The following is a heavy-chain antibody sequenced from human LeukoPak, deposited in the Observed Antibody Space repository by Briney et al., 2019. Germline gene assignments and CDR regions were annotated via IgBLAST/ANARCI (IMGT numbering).Heavy chain of an antibody. V-gene: IGHV3-21*01. Sequence: GGSLRLSCAASGFAFSDFTMSWVRQAPGQGLEWASSISSSSTYINYADSLKGRFTVSRDNARNSLYLQMNSLRDEDTAVYYCTRHDTVIRGWFDPWGQGTRVTVSS. D-gene: IGHD4-11*01. CDR2: ISSSSTYI. J-gene: IGHJ5*02. CDR1: GFAFSDFT. CDR3: TRHDTVIRGWFDP.